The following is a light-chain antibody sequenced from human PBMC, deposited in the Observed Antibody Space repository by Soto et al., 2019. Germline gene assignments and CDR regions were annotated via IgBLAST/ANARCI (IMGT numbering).Light chain of an antibody. Sequence: ESVLTQSPGTLSLSPGEKATLSCRASQRVSSSYLAWYQQKPGQAPRLLIYGASSRATGIPDRFSGSGSGTDFTLTVSRLEPEDFAVYYCQQFGSSSWTFGQVTKVEIK. V-gene: IGKV3-20*01. CDR1: QRVSSSY. CDR3: QQFGSSSWT. CDR2: GAS. J-gene: IGKJ1*01.